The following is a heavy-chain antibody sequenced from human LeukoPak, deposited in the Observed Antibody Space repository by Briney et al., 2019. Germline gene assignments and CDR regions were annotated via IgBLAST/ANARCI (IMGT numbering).Heavy chain of an antibody. CDR2: INHSGST. J-gene: IGHJ4*02. V-gene: IGHV4-34*01. CDR3: ARRKGTSGWSWGSPYYFDC. CDR1: GGSFSGYY. D-gene: IGHD6-19*01. Sequence: SETLSLTCAVYGGSFSGYYWSWIRQPPGKGLEWIGEINHSGSTNYNPSLKSRVTISVDTSKNQFSLKLSSVTAADTAVYYCARRKGTSGWSWGSPYYFDCWGQGTLVTVSS.